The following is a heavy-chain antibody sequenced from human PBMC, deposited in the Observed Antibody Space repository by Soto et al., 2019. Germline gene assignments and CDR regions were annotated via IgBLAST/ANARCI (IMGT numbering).Heavy chain of an antibody. Sequence: ASGKVSCKASGYTFTSYDINWVRQATGQGLEWMGWMNPNSGNAGYAQKYQGRVTMTRNTSISTAYMELSSLRSEDTAVYYCARGPYCSSTSCYPLGIFVNYYGMDFWGQGTTVTVSS. V-gene: IGHV1-8*01. D-gene: IGHD2-2*01. CDR3: ARGPYCSSTSCYPLGIFVNYYGMDF. J-gene: IGHJ6*02. CDR2: MNPNSGNA. CDR1: GYTFTSYD.